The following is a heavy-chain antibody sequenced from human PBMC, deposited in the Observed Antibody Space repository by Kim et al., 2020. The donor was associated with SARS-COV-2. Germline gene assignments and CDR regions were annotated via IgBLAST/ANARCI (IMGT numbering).Heavy chain of an antibody. CDR3: AREDGGYKRFDP. D-gene: IGHD4-17*01. Sequence: YDNPSLKSRVTIAGDTSKNQFSLKLRSVTAADTAVYYCAREDGGYKRFDPWGQGTLVTVSS. V-gene: IGHV4-31*02. J-gene: IGHJ5*02.